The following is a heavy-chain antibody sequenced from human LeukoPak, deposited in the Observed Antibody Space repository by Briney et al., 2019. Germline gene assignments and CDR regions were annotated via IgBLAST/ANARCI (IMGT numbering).Heavy chain of an antibody. J-gene: IGHJ4*02. CDR2: IKTKTVPGTT. CDR1: GFSFSNAW. D-gene: IGHD3-22*01. Sequence: GGSLRLSCAASGFSFSNAWMNWVRQAPGKGLEWVGRIKTKTVPGTTEYAAPVKGRFTISRDDSKNTLYLQMNSLKTEDTAVYYCTRGSNSDDSSDFDHWGQGALVTVSS. V-gene: IGHV3-15*01. CDR3: TRGSNSDDSSDFDH.